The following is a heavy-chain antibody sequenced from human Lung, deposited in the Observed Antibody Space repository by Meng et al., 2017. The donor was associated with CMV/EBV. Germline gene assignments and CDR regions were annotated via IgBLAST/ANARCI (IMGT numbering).Heavy chain of an antibody. V-gene: IGHV1-18*01. D-gene: IGHD1-26*01. J-gene: IGHJ4*02. CDR2: ISAYNGNT. CDR3: ARVEVGITSGDY. CDR1: GYTFTNYG. Sequence: GQLVRCGGGGKKPGGSVKVSCKASGYTFTNYGITWVRQAPGQGLEWMGWISAYNGNTNYAQTLQGRLTMTTDTSTSTAYMELRSLRSDDTAVYYCARVEVGITSGDYWGQGTLVTVSS.